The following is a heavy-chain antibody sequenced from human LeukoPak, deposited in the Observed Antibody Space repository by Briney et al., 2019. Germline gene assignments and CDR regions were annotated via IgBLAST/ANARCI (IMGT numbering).Heavy chain of an antibody. J-gene: IGHJ4*02. D-gene: IGHD2/OR15-2a*01. CDR1: GFTFTDYY. Sequence: ASMKVSCKSSGFTFTDYYIHWARQAPGQGLEWVGYIGPHSSATSSPQEFQGRVTMTRDTSMSTAYMELTRLTSDDTAVYYCAREGNGLLSKDFDYWGQGTLVTVSS. CDR3: AREGNGLLSKDFDY. CDR2: IGPHSSAT. V-gene: IGHV1-2*02.